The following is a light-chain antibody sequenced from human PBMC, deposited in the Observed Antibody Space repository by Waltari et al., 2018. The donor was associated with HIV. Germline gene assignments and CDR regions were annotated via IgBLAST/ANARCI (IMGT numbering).Light chain of an antibody. Sequence: AIRMTQSPSSFSASTGDRVTITCRASQDLRNYLAWYQQKPGKAPKLLIYTASTLRSGVPSRFSGSGSGTDFTLTISGLQSEDFATYYCQQYYNYPLALGGGTKVGI. CDR3: QQYYNYPLA. J-gene: IGKJ4*01. CDR1: QDLRNY. V-gene: IGKV1-8*01. CDR2: TAS.